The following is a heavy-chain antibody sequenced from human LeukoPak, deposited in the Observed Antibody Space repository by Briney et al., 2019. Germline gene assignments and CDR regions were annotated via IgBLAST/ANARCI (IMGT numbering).Heavy chain of an antibody. CDR1: GFTFSRSA. J-gene: IGHJ4*02. D-gene: IGHD3-10*01. V-gene: IGHV3-30-3*01. Sequence: GRSLRLSCAASGFTFSRSAMHWVRQAPGKGLEWVAIISNDGSNKYYVDSVKGRFTISRDNSKNTLYLQMNSPRPEDTAVYYCARGRSQLLWFGVDYWGQGTLVTVSS. CDR2: ISNDGSNK. CDR3: ARGRSQLLWFGVDY.